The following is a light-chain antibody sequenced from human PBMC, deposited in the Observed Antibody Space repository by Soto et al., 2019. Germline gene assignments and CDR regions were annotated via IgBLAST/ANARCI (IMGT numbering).Light chain of an antibody. J-gene: IGLJ3*02. Sequence: QSALTQPPSVSGAPGQRVTISCTGSNSNIGAGYDVHWYQQLPGTAPKLLIYGNSNRPSGVPDRFSGSKSGTSASLAITGLQAEDEADYYCQSYDSSLSAWVFGGGTKVTVL. CDR2: GNS. V-gene: IGLV1-40*01. CDR1: NSNIGAGYD. CDR3: QSYDSSLSAWV.